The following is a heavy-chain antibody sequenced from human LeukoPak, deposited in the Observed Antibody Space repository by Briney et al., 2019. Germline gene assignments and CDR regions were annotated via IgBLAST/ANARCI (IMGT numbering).Heavy chain of an antibody. J-gene: IGHJ4*02. CDR1: GFTVSSNY. V-gene: IGHV3-66*01. Sequence: GGSLRLSCAASGFTVSSNYMSWVRQAPGKGLEWVSVIYSGGSTYYADSVKGRFTISRDNSKNTLYLQMNSLRVEDTAVYYCAKDWGYTTMVSYYFDYWGQGALVTVSS. CDR3: AKDWGYTTMVSYYFDY. D-gene: IGHD5-18*01. CDR2: IYSGGST.